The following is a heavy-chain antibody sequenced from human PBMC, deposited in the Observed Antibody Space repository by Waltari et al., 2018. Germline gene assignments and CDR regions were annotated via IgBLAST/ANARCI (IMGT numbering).Heavy chain of an antibody. V-gene: IGHV4-4*02. D-gene: IGHD2-15*01. CDR1: GDSMSSTDW. Sequence: QLRLRESGPGLVKPSGTLSLTCAVPGDSMSSTDWWSWVRQSPRKGLEWIGQVQRSGRTNYNPSCASRVTISVDASTKQFSLKVTSATAADTAVYFCARDRGRGIYLDSWGQGTLVTVSP. J-gene: IGHJ4*02. CDR2: VQRSGRT. CDR3: ARDRGRGIYLDS.